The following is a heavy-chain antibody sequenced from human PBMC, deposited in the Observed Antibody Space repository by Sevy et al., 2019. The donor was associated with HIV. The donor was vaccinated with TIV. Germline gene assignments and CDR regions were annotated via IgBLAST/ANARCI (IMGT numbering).Heavy chain of an antibody. J-gene: IGHJ3*02. CDR2: ISGSGGST. D-gene: IGHD6-19*01. CDR1: GFTFSSYA. Sequence: GESLKISCAASGFTFSSYAMIWVRQAPGNGLEWVSAISGSGGSTYYADSVKGRFTISRDNSKNTLYLQMNSLRAEDTAVYYCAKSGQWLVRRAFDIWGQRTMVTVSS. CDR3: AKSGQWLVRRAFDI. V-gene: IGHV3-23*01.